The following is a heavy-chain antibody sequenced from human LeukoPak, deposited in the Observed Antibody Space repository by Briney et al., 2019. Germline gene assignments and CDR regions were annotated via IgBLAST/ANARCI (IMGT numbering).Heavy chain of an antibody. CDR1: GYSISSGYY. D-gene: IGHD4-23*01. Sequence: SETLSLTCTVSGYSISSGYYWGWIRQPPGKGLEWIGSIYHSGSTYYNPSLKSRVTISVDTSKNQFSLKLSSVTAADTAVYYCARVSSGNSEGDWFDPWGQGTLVTVSS. CDR3: ARVSSGNSEGDWFDP. CDR2: IYHSGST. J-gene: IGHJ5*02. V-gene: IGHV4-38-2*02.